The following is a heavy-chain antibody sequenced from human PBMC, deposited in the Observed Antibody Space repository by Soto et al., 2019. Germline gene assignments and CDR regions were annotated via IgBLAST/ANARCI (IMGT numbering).Heavy chain of an antibody. CDR3: ASEIKLERLRVFDY. V-gene: IGHV4-30-4*01. CDR2: IYYSGST. CDR1: GGSISSGDYY. D-gene: IGHD1-1*01. Sequence: SETLSLTCTVSGGSISSGDYYWSWIRQPPGKGLEWIGYIYYSGSTYYNPSLKSRITISVDTSKNQFSLKLSSVTAADTAVYYCASEIKLERLRVFDYWGQGTLVTVSS. J-gene: IGHJ4*02.